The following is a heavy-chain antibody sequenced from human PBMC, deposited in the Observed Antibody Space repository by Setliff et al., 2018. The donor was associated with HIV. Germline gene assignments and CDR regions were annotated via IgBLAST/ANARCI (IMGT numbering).Heavy chain of an antibody. CDR3: AKGTSKVKAYYYYMDV. V-gene: IGHV3-23*01. CDR1: GFTLSDYY. J-gene: IGHJ6*03. CDR2: ISGSGGTT. Sequence: PGGSLRLSCAVSGFTLSDYYMDWVRQAPGKGLEWVSGISGSGGTTYYTDSVKGRFTISRDNSKNTLFLQMKSLRAEDTAVYYCAKGTSKVKAYYYYMDVWGEGTTVTVSS. D-gene: IGHD2-2*01.